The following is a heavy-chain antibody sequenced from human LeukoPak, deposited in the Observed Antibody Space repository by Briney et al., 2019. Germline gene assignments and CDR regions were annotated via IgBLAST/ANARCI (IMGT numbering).Heavy chain of an antibody. J-gene: IGHJ6*03. V-gene: IGHV4-39*01. CDR1: GVSISTDSFY. CDR2: FYYSGTT. CDR3: ARHRESDFGYYYYMDV. Sequence: SETLSLTCTVSGVSISTDSFYWGWIRQPPGKGLEWIGTFYYSGTTYYNPSLKSRLTISVDTSKNQFSLKLSSVTAADTSVYYCARHRESDFGYYYYMDVWGKGTTVTVSS. D-gene: IGHD4-17*01.